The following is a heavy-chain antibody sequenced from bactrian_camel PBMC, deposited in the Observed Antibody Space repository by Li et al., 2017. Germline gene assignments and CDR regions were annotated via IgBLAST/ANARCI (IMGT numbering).Heavy chain of an antibody. CDR1: RPLSTLTV. CDR2: IDIDGNT. Sequence: HVQLVESGGGSVEAGGSLTLSCSASRPLSTLTVLAWFRQAPGKEREGVAGIDIDGNTDYVDSVKGRFTISRDNAKNTLSLQMNNLKPEDAAMYYCAAAHCAGGYCTCSTELYDYVDWGQRGTQVTVS. D-gene: IGHD2*01. J-gene: IGHJ4*01. V-gene: IGHV3S53*01.